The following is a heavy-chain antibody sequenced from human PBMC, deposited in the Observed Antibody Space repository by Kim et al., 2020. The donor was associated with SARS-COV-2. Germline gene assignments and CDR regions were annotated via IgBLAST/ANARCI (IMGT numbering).Heavy chain of an antibody. CDR2: IIPIFNRT. Sequence: SVKVSCKASGGTFSSYAISWVRQAPGQGLEWMGGIIPIFNRTKYAQKVQGRVTITADESTSTAYMELSRLTSEDTAGYYCARAGGSYSLGATFDYWGQGTRVTVSS. CDR1: GGTFSSYA. CDR3: ARAGGSYSLGATFDY. J-gene: IGHJ4*02. V-gene: IGHV1-69*13. D-gene: IGHD3-10*01.